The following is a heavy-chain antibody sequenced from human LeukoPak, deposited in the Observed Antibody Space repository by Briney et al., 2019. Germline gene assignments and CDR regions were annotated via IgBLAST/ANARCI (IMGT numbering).Heavy chain of an antibody. V-gene: IGHV4-59*01. CDR3: AREDNWNYLFDY. CDR2: IYYSGST. J-gene: IGHJ4*02. CDR1: GGSISSYY. D-gene: IGHD1-7*01. Sequence: SETLSLTCTVSGGSISSYYWSWIRQPPGKGLEWIGYIYYSGSTNYNPSLKSRVTISVDTSKNQFSLKLSSVTAADTAVYYCAREDNWNYLFDYWGQGTLVTVSS.